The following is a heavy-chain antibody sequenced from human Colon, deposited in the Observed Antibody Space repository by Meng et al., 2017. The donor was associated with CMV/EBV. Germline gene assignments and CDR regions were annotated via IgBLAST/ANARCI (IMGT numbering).Heavy chain of an antibody. J-gene: IGHJ4*02. Sequence: SCAASGFTFSTYDMTWVRQSPGKGLGWASAISGSGSNTYYADSVKGRFTISRDNSKNTLYLQMNSLRAEDTAVYYCAKVRAAAGTDYWGQGTLVTVSS. CDR3: AKVRAAAGTDY. V-gene: IGHV3-23*01. CDR2: ISGSGSNT. D-gene: IGHD6-13*01. CDR1: GFTFSTYD.